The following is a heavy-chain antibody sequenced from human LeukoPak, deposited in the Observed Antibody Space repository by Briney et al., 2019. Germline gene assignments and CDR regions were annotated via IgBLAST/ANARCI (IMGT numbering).Heavy chain of an antibody. CDR1: GGSVSRVSYY. Sequence: SETLSLTCTVSGGSVSRVSYYWSWIRQPPGRGLEWIGYIYYSGSTNYNPSLKSRVTISVDTSKNQFSLKLSSVTAADTAVYYCARGPPYSNYDYFDYWGQGTLVTVSS. CDR3: ARGPPYSNYDYFDY. V-gene: IGHV4-61*01. D-gene: IGHD4-11*01. CDR2: IYYSGST. J-gene: IGHJ4*02.